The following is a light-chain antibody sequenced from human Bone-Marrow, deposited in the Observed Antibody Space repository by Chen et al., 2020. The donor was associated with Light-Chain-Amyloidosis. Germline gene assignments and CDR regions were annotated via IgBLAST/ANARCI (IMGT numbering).Light chain of an antibody. CDR3: QQYNSYST. V-gene: IGKV1-5*03. CDR2: KAS. J-gene: IGKJ1*01. Sequence: DIQMTQSPSTLSASVGDRVTITCRASQSISSWLAWYQQKPGKAPKLLIYKASSLESGVPPRFNGSGAGTEFTLTISSLQPDDFATYYCQQYNSYSTFGQGTKVEIK. CDR1: QSISSW.